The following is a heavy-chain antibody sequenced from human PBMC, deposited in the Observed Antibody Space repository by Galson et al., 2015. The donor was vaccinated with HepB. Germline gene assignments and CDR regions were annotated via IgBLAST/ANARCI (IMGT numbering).Heavy chain of an antibody. Sequence: TLSLTCTVSGGSLSSYYWSWIRQPPGKGLEWIGYIYYSGSTNYNPSLKSRVTISVDTSKNQFSLKLSSVTAADTAVYYCARVAEDGSSGYEYYYYYGMDVWGQGTTVTVSS. CDR1: GGSLSSYY. D-gene: IGHD3-22*01. CDR3: ARVAEDGSSGYEYYYYYGMDV. J-gene: IGHJ6*02. V-gene: IGHV4-59*01. CDR2: IYYSGST.